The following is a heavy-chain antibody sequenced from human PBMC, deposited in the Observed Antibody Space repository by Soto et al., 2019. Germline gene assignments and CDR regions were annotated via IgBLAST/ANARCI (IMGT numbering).Heavy chain of an antibody. CDR2: INHSGST. CDR3: ARARGYCSSTSCYNPFDY. D-gene: IGHD2-2*01. CDR1: GGSFGGYY. Sequence: SETLSLICAVYGGSFGGYYWSWIRQPPGKGLEWIGEINHSGSTNHNPSLKSRVTISVDTSKNQFSLKLSSVTAADTAVYYCARARGYCSSTSCYNPFDYWGQGTLVTVSS. J-gene: IGHJ4*02. V-gene: IGHV4-34*01.